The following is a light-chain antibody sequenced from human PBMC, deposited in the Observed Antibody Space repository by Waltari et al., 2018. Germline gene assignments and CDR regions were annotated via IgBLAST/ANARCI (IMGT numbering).Light chain of an antibody. J-gene: IGKJ1*01. V-gene: IGKV1-8*01. CDR1: QGVSTY. CDR2: AAS. CDR3: QQSWDAPRT. Sequence: AMRMTQSPSSLSASRGDGATTSCRASQGVSTYLAWYQQKPGNAPSLLIHAASTLQSGVPSRFSGSGTGTDFTLTISGLQPDDFGTYFCQQSWDAPRTFGQGTKVELK.